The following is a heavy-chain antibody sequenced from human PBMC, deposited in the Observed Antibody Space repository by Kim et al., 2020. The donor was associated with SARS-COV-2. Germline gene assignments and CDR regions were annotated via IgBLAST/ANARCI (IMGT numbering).Heavy chain of an antibody. CDR2: IYHSGST. V-gene: IGHV4-30-2*01. J-gene: IGHJ5*02. D-gene: IGHD2-2*01. Sequence: SETLSLTCAVSGGSISSGGYSWSWIRQPPGKGLEWIGYIYHSGSTYYNPSLKSRVTISVDRSKNQFSLKLSSVTAADTAVYYCAREYCSSTSCHNWFDPWGQGTLVTVSS. CDR1: GGSISSGGYS. CDR3: AREYCSSTSCHNWFDP.